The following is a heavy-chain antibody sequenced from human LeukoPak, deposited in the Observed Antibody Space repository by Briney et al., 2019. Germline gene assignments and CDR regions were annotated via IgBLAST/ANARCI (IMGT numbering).Heavy chain of an antibody. CDR3: ARGGSYLSAFDI. V-gene: IGHV3-30*03. J-gene: IGHJ3*02. D-gene: IGHD1-26*01. CDR1: GFTFTSYG. CDR2: FSYDGSNK. Sequence: GGSLRLSCAASGFTFTSYGMHWVRQAPGKGLEWVAVFSYDGSNKYYADSVKGRFTISRDNSKNTLYLQMNSLRAEDTAVYYCARGGSYLSAFDIWGQGTMVTVSS.